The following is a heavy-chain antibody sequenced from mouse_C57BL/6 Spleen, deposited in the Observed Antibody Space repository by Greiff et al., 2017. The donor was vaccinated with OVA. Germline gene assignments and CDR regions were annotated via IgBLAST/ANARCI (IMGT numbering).Heavy chain of an antibody. CDR3: ARSPRQLRLFAY. CDR1: GYTFTDYY. Sequence: EVQLQQSGPELVKPGASVKISCKASGYTFTDYYMNWVKQSHGKSLEWIGDINPNNGGTSYNQKFKGKATLTVDKSSSTAYMELRSLTSEDSAVYYCARSPRQLRLFAYWGQGTLVTVSA. D-gene: IGHD3-2*02. CDR2: INPNNGGT. V-gene: IGHV1-26*01. J-gene: IGHJ3*01.